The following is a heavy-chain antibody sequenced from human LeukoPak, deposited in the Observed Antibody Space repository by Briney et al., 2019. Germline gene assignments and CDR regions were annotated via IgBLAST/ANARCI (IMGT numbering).Heavy chain of an antibody. Sequence: GGSLRRSCAGSGFTFDDYAMHWVRQAPGKGLEWVSLISGDGGSTYYADSVKGRFTISRDNSKNSLYLQMNSLRTEDTALYYCAKDWLGYCSGGSCYPGPIDYWGQGTLVTVSS. CDR3: AKDWLGYCSGGSCYPGPIDY. CDR2: ISGDGGST. D-gene: IGHD2-15*01. V-gene: IGHV3-43*02. CDR1: GFTFDDYA. J-gene: IGHJ4*02.